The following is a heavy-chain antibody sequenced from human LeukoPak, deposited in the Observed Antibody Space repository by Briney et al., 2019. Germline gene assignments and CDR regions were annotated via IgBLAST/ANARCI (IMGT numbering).Heavy chain of an antibody. CDR1: GFTLTNYA. Sequence: PGGSLRLSCAASGFTLTNYAMSWVRQAQGKGLEWVPAIGGIGGRTYYADSVKGRFTISRDNSKSTLYLQMNSLRAEDTAVYYCAKAGGFGELLSHYYFDYWGQGTLVTVSA. J-gene: IGHJ4*02. D-gene: IGHD3-10*01. CDR3: AKAGGFGELLSHYYFDY. CDR2: IGGIGGRT. V-gene: IGHV3-23*01.